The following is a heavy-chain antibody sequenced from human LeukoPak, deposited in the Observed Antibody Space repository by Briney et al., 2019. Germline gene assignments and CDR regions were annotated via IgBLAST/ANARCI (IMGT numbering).Heavy chain of an antibody. CDR2: IKSKTDGGTT. D-gene: IGHD3-3*01. V-gene: IGHV3-15*07. Sequence: GGSLRLSCAASGFTFSNAWMNWVRQAPGKGLEWVGRIKSKTDGGTTDYAAPVKGRFTISRDDSKNTLYLQMNSLKTEDTAVYYCTTVQYDFWSGTLYGMDVWGQGTTVTVSS. J-gene: IGHJ6*02. CDR1: GFTFSNAW. CDR3: TTVQYDFWSGTLYGMDV.